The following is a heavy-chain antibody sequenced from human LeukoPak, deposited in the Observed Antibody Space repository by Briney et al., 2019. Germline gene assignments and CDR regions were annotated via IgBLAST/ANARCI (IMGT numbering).Heavy chain of an antibody. V-gene: IGHV3-7*01. J-gene: IGHJ4*02. D-gene: IGHD3-22*01. CDR3: ARLFYDSSGYFRRVFDY. Sequence: GGSLRLSCAASGFTFSSYWMSWVRQAPGKGLEWVANIKQDGSEKYYVDSVKGRFTISRDNAKNSLYLQMNSLRAEDTAVYYCARLFYDSSGYFRRVFDYWGQGTLVTVSS. CDR2: IKQDGSEK. CDR1: GFTFSSYW.